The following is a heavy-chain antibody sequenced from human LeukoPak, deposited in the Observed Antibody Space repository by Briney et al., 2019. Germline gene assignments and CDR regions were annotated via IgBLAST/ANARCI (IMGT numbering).Heavy chain of an antibody. CDR1: GVTFSNYA. D-gene: IGHD6-13*01. Sequence: GGSLRLSCAASGVTFSNYAMHWDRQAPGKGLEWVAVISNDGSNKHYADSVKGRFTISRDNSKNTLYLQMNSLRAEDTAVYYCGRVAPGGRHIDYWGQGTLVTVSS. V-gene: IGHV3-30-3*01. J-gene: IGHJ4*02. CDR3: GRVAPGGRHIDY. CDR2: ISNDGSNK.